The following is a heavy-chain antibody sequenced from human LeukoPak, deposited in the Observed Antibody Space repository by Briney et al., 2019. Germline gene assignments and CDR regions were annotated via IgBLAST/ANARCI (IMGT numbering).Heavy chain of an antibody. CDR2: IYYSGST. CDR1: GGSISSSSYY. D-gene: IGHD3-22*01. V-gene: IGHV4-39*01. Sequence: SETLSLTCTVSGGSISSSSYYWGWIRQPPGKGLEWIGSIYYSGSTYYNPSLKSRVTISVDTSKNQFSLKLSSVTAADTAVYYCARRISSGYEEWFDPWGQGTLVTVSS. J-gene: IGHJ5*02. CDR3: ARRISSGYEEWFDP.